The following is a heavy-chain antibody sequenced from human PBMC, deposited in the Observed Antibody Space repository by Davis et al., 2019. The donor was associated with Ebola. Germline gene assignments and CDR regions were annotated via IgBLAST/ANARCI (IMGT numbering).Heavy chain of an antibody. J-gene: IGHJ3*02. Sequence: PGGSLRLSCAASGFTFSSYWMHWVRQAPGKGLVWVSRINSDGSSTSYADSVKDRFTISRDNAKNTLYLQKNSLRVEDTAVYYCAREMATTNDAFDIWGQGTMVSVSS. CDR1: GFTFSSYW. V-gene: IGHV3-74*01. CDR3: AREMATTNDAFDI. D-gene: IGHD5-24*01. CDR2: INSDGSST.